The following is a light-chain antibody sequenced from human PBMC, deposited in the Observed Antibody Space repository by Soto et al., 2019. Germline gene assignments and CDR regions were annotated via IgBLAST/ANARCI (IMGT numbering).Light chain of an antibody. CDR2: DTS. Sequence: EIVLTQSPGTLSLSPGERATLSCRASQSVTSNYLAWYQQKPGQAPGLLIYDTSTRASGIPARFSGSGSGTEFILTISSLQSEDFAVYYCQQFSKWPLTFGGGTKVDIK. CDR3: QQFSKWPLT. J-gene: IGKJ4*01. V-gene: IGKV3-15*01. CDR1: QSVTSN.